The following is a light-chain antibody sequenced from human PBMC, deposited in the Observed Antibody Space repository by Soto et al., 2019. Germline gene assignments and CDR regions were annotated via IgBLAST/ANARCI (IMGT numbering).Light chain of an antibody. CDR1: QSVSSSY. J-gene: IGKJ1*01. Sequence: ENVLPQSPGTLSLSPGERATLSCRASQSVSSSYLAWYQQKPGQAPRLLIYGASSRATGIPDRFSGSGSGTDVTLTISRLEPEDFAVYYCQQYGSSPQTFGQGTKGEIK. CDR3: QQYGSSPQT. V-gene: IGKV3-20*01. CDR2: GAS.